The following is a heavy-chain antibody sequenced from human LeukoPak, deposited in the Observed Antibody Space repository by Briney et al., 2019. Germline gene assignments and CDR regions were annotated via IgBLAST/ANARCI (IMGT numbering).Heavy chain of an antibody. CDR1: GGTFSSYA. V-gene: IGHV1-69*13. CDR2: IIPIFGTA. D-gene: IGHD6-13*01. J-gene: IGHJ6*02. Sequence: SAKVSCKASGGTFSSYAISWVRQAPGQGLEWMGGIIPIFGTANYAQKFQGRVTITADESTSTAYMELSSLRSEDTAVYYCATYSSPLLGYGMDVWGQGTTVTVSS. CDR3: ATYSSPLLGYGMDV.